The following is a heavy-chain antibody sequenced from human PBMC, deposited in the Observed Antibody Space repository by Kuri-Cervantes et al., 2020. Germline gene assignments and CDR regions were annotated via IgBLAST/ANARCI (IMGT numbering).Heavy chain of an antibody. CDR2: MNPNSGNT. D-gene: IGHD3-3*01. J-gene: IGHJ6*03. Sequence: ASVKVSCKASGYTFTGYYMHWVRQATGQGLEWMGWMNPNSGNTGYAQKFQGRVTMTRNTSISTAYMELSSLRSEDTAVYYCAREHRITIFGVVIRIRTHMDVWGKGTTVTVSS. V-gene: IGHV1-8*02. CDR1: GYTFTGYY. CDR3: AREHRITIFGVVIRIRTHMDV.